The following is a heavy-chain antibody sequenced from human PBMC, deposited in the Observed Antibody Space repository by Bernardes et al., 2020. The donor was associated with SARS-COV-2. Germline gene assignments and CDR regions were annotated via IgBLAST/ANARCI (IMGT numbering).Heavy chain of an antibody. D-gene: IGHD3-22*01. Sequence: SLSLSCAASGFTFSPYAMSWVRPAPGKGLEWVSGISGSSGSIGYADSVKGRFTISRDNAKNSLYLQMNSLRAEDTALYYCAKLYDSSGSRSYWGQGTLVTVSS. J-gene: IGHJ4*02. CDR3: AKLYDSSGSRSY. CDR2: ISGSSGSI. V-gene: IGHV3-9*01. CDR1: GFTFSPYA.